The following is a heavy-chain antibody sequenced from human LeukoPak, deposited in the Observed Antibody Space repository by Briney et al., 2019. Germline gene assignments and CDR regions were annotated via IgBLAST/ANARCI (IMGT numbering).Heavy chain of an antibody. CDR1: GFAFNTYA. D-gene: IGHD2-2*02. Sequence: PGGSLRLSCAASGFAFNTYAMHWVRQAPGKGLEWVSSIISSRSYIYYADSVRGRFTTSSDNAKNSLYLQMNSLRAEDTAVYYCARGAAAAIRGTLFDYWGQGTLVTVSS. V-gene: IGHV3-21*01. CDR3: ARGAAAAIRGTLFDY. J-gene: IGHJ4*02. CDR2: IISSRSYI.